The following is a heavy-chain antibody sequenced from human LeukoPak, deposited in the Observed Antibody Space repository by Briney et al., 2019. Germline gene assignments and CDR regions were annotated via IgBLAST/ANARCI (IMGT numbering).Heavy chain of an antibody. D-gene: IGHD3-10*01. J-gene: IGHJ4*02. V-gene: IGHV4-39*07. CDR2: ITYSGNT. CDR3: ARGRITMIRGIIISGYFDY. Sequence: SETLSLTCTVSGGSISSSGYSWGWIRQPPGKGLEWIASITYSGNTYYNPSLKSRVTISFDTSKNQFSLKLTSVTAADTAVYYCARGRITMIRGIIISGYFDYWGQGALVTVSS. CDR1: GGSISSSGYS.